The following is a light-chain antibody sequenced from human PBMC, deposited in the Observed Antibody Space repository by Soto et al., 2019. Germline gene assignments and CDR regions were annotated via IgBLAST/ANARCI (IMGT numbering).Light chain of an antibody. CDR2: DVS. V-gene: IGLV2-11*01. CDR3: CSYAGSYTFV. Sequence: QSVLTQPRSVSGSPGQSVTISCTGTSSDVGGYNYVSWYQQHPGKAPKLMIYDVSKRPSGVPDLFSGSKYGNTASLTISGLQADDEADYYCCSYAGSYTFVFGTGTKVTVL. J-gene: IGLJ1*01. CDR1: SSDVGGYNY.